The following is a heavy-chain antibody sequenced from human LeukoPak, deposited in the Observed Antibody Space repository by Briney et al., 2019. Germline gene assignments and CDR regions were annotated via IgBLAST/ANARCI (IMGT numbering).Heavy chain of an antibody. J-gene: IGHJ4*02. CDR3: ARGTNYGDY. Sequence: RPGGSLRLSCAVSGFTFDDYAMSWVRQPPGKGLEWLSHINYDGGSTSSADSVRGRFAISRDNAQNSLFLHMSSLRAEDTAVYYCARGTNYGDYWGQGTLVTVSS. CDR1: GFTFDDYA. CDR2: INYDGGST. V-gene: IGHV3-20*04. D-gene: IGHD1-7*01.